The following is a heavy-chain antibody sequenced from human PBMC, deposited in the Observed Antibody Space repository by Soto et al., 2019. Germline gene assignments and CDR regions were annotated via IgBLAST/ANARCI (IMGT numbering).Heavy chain of an antibody. CDR1: EFTFSDYY. Sequence: QVQLVESGGGLVKPGGSLRLSCTASEFTFSDYYMSWIRQAPGKGLEWVSFISSGSTYRNYADSVKGRFTISRDNAKNSLVLQMNSLRAEDTAMYYCARGTGDSPYWGQGTLVTVSS. CDR2: ISSGSTYR. CDR3: ARGTGDSPY. V-gene: IGHV3-11*06. D-gene: IGHD3-10*01. J-gene: IGHJ4*02.